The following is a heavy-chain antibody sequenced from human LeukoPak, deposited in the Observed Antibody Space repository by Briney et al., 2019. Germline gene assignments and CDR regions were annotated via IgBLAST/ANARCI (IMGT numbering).Heavy chain of an antibody. CDR3: ATLAAAGIYYYYMDV. D-gene: IGHD6-13*01. V-gene: IGHV3-48*03. CDR1: GFTFSSYE. J-gene: IGHJ6*03. Sequence: GGSLRLSCAASGFTFSSYEMNWVRQAPGKGLEWVSYISSSGSTIYYADSVKGRSTISRDNAKNSLYLQMNSLRAEDTAVYYCATLAAAGIYYYYMDVWGKGTTVTISS. CDR2: ISSSGSTI.